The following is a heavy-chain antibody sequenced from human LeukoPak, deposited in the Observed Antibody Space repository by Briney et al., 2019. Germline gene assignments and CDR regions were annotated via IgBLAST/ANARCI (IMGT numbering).Heavy chain of an antibody. CDR2: IYYSGST. J-gene: IGHJ4*02. CDR3: ATLQVGEFDEYYFDY. D-gene: IGHD1-26*01. V-gene: IGHV4-59*01. Sequence: SETLSLTCTVSGGSISSYYWSWIRQPPGKGREGVGDIYYSGSTNYNPSLKGRVPISVDTSKNQFSLKLSSVTAADTAVYYCATLQVGEFDEYYFDYWGQGTLVTVSS. CDR1: GGSISSYY.